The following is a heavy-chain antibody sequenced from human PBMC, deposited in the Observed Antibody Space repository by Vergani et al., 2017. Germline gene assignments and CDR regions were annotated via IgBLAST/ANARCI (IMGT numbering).Heavy chain of an antibody. CDR1: GGTFSSYA. D-gene: IGHD2-2*01. J-gene: IGHJ6*02. V-gene: IGHV1-69*01. Sequence: QVQLVQSGAEVKKPGSSVKFSCKASGGTFSSYAISWVRQAPGQGLEWMGGIIPIFGTANYAQKFQGRVPITADESTSTAYMELSSLISEDTAVYYCARVPGCNSTSCYRYYYYGMDVWGQGTTVTVSS. CDR3: ARVPGCNSTSCYRYYYYGMDV. CDR2: IIPIFGTA.